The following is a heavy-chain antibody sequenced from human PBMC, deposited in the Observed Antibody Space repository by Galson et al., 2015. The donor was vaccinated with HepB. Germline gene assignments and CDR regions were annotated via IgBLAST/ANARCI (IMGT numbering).Heavy chain of an antibody. V-gene: IGHV3-30*18. CDR1: RFSLSSYG. J-gene: IGHJ4*02. CDR2: ISYDGSKK. D-gene: IGHD6-13*01. CDR3: AKDVGYSNSPRNRQFDY. Sequence: SLRLSCAASRFSLSSYGMHWVRQAPGKGLEWVAVISYDGSKKYYADSVKGRFSISRDNSKNTLYLQMNSLRPEDTAVYYCAKDVGYSNSPRNRQFDYWGQGTLVTVSS.